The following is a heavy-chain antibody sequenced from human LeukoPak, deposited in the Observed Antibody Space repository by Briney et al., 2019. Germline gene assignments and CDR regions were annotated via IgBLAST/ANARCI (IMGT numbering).Heavy chain of an antibody. CDR2: IIPILGIA. Sequence: SAKVSCKASGGTFSSYAISWVRQAPGQGLEWMGRIIPILGIANYAQKFQGRVTITADKSTSTAYMELSSLRSEDTAVYYCASWPRTGGRDSSSFIDYWGQGTLVTVSS. V-gene: IGHV1-69*04. D-gene: IGHD6-6*01. CDR1: GGTFSSYA. CDR3: ASWPRTGGRDSSSFIDY. J-gene: IGHJ4*02.